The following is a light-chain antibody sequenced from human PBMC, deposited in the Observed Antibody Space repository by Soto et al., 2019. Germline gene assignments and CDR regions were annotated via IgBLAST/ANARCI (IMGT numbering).Light chain of an antibody. Sequence: QSVLTXPPSASGTPGQRVTXXXSXXXXXIGAYTVTWYQHFPGTAPKLLIHSNNQRPSGVRDRFSGSKSGTSASLAISGLQSEDEADYYCAAWDDSLNGPVFGGGTKLTVL. V-gene: IGLV1-44*01. CDR1: XXXIGAYT. J-gene: IGLJ2*01. CDR3: AAWDDSLNGPV. CDR2: SNN.